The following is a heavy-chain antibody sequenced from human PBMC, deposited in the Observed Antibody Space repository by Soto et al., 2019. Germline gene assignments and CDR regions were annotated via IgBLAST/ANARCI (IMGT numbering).Heavy chain of an antibody. CDR1: GLTFTSCS. CDR2: ISSSSSTI. Sequence: EVQLVESGGGLVQPGGSLRLSCAASGLTFTSCSMNWVRQAPGKGLEWVSFISSSSSTIYYADSVKGRFTISRDNAKNSLYLQMNSLRDEDTAVYYCARDRGYTYGFDFWGQGALVTVSS. V-gene: IGHV3-48*02. J-gene: IGHJ4*02. D-gene: IGHD5-18*01. CDR3: ARDRGYTYGFDF.